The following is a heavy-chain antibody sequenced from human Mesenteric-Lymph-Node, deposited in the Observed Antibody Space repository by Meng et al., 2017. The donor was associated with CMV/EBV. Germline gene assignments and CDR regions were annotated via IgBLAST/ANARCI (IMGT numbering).Heavy chain of an antibody. Sequence: AGAGGYSSSRNWWSWRRQPPGKGLEWIGEIYHSGSTNYNPSLKSRVTISVDKSKNQFSLKLSSVTAADTAVYYCARELAQGLYYFDYWGQGTLVTVSS. CDR3: ARELAQGLYYFDY. D-gene: IGHD6-25*01. CDR1: GGYSSSRNW. CDR2: IYHSGST. J-gene: IGHJ4*02. V-gene: IGHV4-4*02.